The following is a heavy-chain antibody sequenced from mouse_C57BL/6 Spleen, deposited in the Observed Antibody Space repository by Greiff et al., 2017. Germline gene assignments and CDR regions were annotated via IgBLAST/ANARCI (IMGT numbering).Heavy chain of an antibody. Sequence: VQLQQSGAELARPGASVKLSCTASGYTFTSYGISWVQQRTGQGLEWIGEIYPRSGNTYYNEKFKGQATLTADKSSSTAYMELRSLTSEDSAVYFCARYYYGSSGYYAMDYWGQGTSVTVSS. CDR1: GYTFTSYG. D-gene: IGHD1-1*01. J-gene: IGHJ4*01. CDR2: IYPRSGNT. V-gene: IGHV1-81*01. CDR3: ARYYYGSSGYYAMDY.